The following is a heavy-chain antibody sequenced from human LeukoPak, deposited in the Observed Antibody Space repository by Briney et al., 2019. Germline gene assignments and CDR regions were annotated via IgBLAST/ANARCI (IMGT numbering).Heavy chain of an antibody. CDR3: ARHGRRYNWNGRGEGFDP. J-gene: IGHJ5*02. D-gene: IGHD1-1*01. CDR1: SGSISTYY. Sequence: SETLSLTCTVSSGSISTYYWSWIRQPPGKGLEWIGSIYYSGSTNYNPSLKSPVTISVDTSKNQFSLKLSSVTAADTAVYYCARHGRRYNWNGRGEGFDPWGQGTLVTVSS. CDR2: IYYSGST. V-gene: IGHV4-59*08.